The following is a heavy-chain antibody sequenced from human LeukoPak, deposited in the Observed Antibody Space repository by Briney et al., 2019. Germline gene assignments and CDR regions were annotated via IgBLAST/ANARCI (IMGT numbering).Heavy chain of an antibody. CDR3: ARGGKYYYDRSGSFYYYYMDV. Sequence: GASVKVSCKASGYTFTSYGISGVRQAPGQGLEGMGGITPKSGNINYAQKFQGRFTMPTDPSTTTAYMELRSLRSDDTAVYYCARGGKYYYDRSGSFYYYYMDVWGKGTTVTISS. D-gene: IGHD3-22*01. V-gene: IGHV1-18*01. J-gene: IGHJ6*03. CDR1: GYTFTSYG. CDR2: ITPKSGNI.